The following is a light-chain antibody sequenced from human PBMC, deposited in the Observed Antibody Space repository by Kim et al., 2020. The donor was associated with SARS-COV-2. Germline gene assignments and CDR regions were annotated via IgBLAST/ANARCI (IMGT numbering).Light chain of an antibody. J-gene: IGLJ2*01. CDR2: DVS. V-gene: IGLV2-14*03. CDR3: SSYTSTATVV. Sequence: QSALTQAASVSGSPGQSITISCTGTSSDVGGYNYVSWYQQYPGKAPKLMIYDVSNRPSGLSNRFSGSKSGNTASLTISGLQAEDEADYYCSSYTSTATVVFGGGTQLTVL. CDR1: SSDVGGYNY.